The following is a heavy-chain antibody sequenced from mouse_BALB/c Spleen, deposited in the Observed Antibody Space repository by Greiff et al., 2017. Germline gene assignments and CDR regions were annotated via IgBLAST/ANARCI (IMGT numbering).Heavy chain of an antibody. CDR1: GDSITSGY. J-gene: IGHJ3*01. CDR2: ISYSGST. CDR3: ARSLGREIWFAY. D-gene: IGHD4-1*01. V-gene: IGHV3-8*02. Sequence: EVQLVESGPSLVKPSQTLSLTCSVTGDSITSGYWNWIRKFPGNKLEYMGYISYSGSTYYNPSLKSRISITRDTSKNQYYLQLNSVTTEDTATYYCARSLGREIWFAYWGQGTLVTVSA.